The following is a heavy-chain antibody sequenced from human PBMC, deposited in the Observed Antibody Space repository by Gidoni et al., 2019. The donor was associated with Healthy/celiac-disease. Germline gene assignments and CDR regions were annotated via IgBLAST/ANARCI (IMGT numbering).Heavy chain of an antibody. D-gene: IGHD6-6*01. CDR1: AFTFSSYG. V-gene: IGHV3-30*03. Sequence: QVQLVESGGVGRQPGRSRRPPRAASAFTFSSYGMHWVRQAPGKGLEWVAVISYDGSNKYYADSVKGRFTISRDNSKNTLYLQMNSLRAEDTAVYYCAIRSSSGYFDYWGQGTLVTVSS. J-gene: IGHJ4*02. CDR2: ISYDGSNK. CDR3: AIRSSSGYFDY.